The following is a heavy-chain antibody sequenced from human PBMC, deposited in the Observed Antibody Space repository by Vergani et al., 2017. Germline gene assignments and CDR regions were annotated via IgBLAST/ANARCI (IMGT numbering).Heavy chain of an antibody. V-gene: IGHV3-30*02. Sequence: QVQLVESGGGVVQRGGSLRLSCATSGFTLSNYDMQWIRQGPGKGLEFVAFIQFDGSNQYYADSVKGRFTLSRDFSKNTLYLQMNSLRTDDTATYYCAKHFRSGVIDYWGQGTQVIVSS. D-gene: IGHD1-26*01. CDR3: AKHFRSGVIDY. J-gene: IGHJ4*02. CDR1: GFTLSNYD. CDR2: IQFDGSNQ.